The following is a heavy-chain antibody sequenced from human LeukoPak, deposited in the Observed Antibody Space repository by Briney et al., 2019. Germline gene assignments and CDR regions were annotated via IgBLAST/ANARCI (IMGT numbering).Heavy chain of an antibody. CDR3: ARAGDYGSGSYPHLPFDY. J-gene: IGHJ4*02. CDR1: GGSISSYY. CDR2: IYTSGST. Sequence: SETLSLTCTVSGGSISSYYWSWIRQPAGKGLEWIGRIYTSGSTNYNPSLKSRVTMSVDTSKNQFSLKLSSVTAADTAVYYCARAGDYGSGSYPHLPFDYWGQGTLVTVSS. D-gene: IGHD3-10*01. V-gene: IGHV4-4*07.